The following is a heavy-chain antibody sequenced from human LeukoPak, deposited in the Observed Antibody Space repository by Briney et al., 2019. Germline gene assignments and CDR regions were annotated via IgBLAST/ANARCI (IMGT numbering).Heavy chain of an antibody. V-gene: IGHV3-23*01. CDR2: ISGSGGST. CDR1: GFTVSSNY. Sequence: GGSLRLSCAASGFTVSSNYMSWVRQAPGKGLEWVSAISGSGGSTYYADSVKGRFTISRDNSKNTPYLQMNSLRAEDTAVYYCAKDLSRGDYWGQGTLVTVSS. J-gene: IGHJ4*02. D-gene: IGHD3-10*01. CDR3: AKDLSRGDY.